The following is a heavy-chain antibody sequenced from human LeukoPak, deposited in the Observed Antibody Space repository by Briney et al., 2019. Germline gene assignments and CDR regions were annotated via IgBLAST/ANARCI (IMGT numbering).Heavy chain of an antibody. V-gene: IGHV4-38-2*02. Sequence: SETLSLTCAVSGYSISSGYYWGWIRQPPGKGLEWIGSIYHSGSTYYNPSLKSRVTISVDTSKNQFSLKLSSVTAADTAVYYCARDDTGIVGATKVNAFDIWGQGTMVTVSS. J-gene: IGHJ3*02. CDR1: GYSISSGYY. D-gene: IGHD1-26*01. CDR2: IYHSGST. CDR3: ARDDTGIVGATKVNAFDI.